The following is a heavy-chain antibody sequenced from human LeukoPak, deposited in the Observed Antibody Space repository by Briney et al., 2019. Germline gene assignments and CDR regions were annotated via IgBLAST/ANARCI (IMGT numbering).Heavy chain of an antibody. V-gene: IGHV1-46*01. CDR2: IRPTDGST. CDR1: GYTFINHY. J-gene: IGHJ5*02. CDR3: TRTINSWFDP. Sequence: ASVKISCKPSGYTFINHYIHWVRQAPGQALEWMGVIRPTDGSTSYAQNFQGRLSMTSDTSTSTAYMELSSLRSEDTAIYYCTRTINSWFDPWGQGTPVSVSS. D-gene: IGHD3-9*01.